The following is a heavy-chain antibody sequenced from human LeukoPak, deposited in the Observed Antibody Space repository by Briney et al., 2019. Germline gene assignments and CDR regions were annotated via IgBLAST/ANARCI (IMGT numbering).Heavy chain of an antibody. CDR1: GGTFSSYA. CDR2: IIPILGIA. J-gene: IGHJ4*02. CDR3: ARDLTFYDSSGYYLEGPSYYFDY. D-gene: IGHD3-22*01. Sequence: SVKVSCKASGGTFSSYAISWVRQAPGQGLEWMGRIIPILGIANYAQKFQGRVTITADKSTSTAYTELSSLRSEDTAVYYCARDLTFYDSSGYYLEGPSYYFDYWGQGTLVTVSS. V-gene: IGHV1-69*04.